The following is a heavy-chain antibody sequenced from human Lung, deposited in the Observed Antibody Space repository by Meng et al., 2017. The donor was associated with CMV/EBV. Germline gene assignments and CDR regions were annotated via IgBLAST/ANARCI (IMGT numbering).Heavy chain of an antibody. CDR2: INPNSGGT. V-gene: IGHV1-2*02. CDR1: GYTFTGYY. D-gene: IGHD2-2*01. Sequence: SVKVSCXASGYTFTGYYMHWVRQAPGQGLEWMGWINPNSGGTNYAQKFQGRVTMTRDTSISTAYMELSRLRSDDTAVYYCARGVGYCSSTSCQVWFDPWGQGTLVTVSS. J-gene: IGHJ5*02. CDR3: ARGVGYCSSTSCQVWFDP.